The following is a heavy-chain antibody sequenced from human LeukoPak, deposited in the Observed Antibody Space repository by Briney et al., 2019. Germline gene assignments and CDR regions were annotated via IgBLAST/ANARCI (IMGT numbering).Heavy chain of an antibody. J-gene: IGHJ3*02. CDR3: AREQASMHNCGGDCSRGAFDI. D-gene: IGHD2-21*01. V-gene: IGHV4-4*07. Sequence: SETLSLTCTVSGGSISSYYWSWIRQPAGKGLEWIGRIYTSGSTNYNPSLKSRVTMSVDTSKNQFSLKLSSVTAADTAVYYCAREQASMHNCGGDCSRGAFDIWGQGTMVTVSS. CDR2: IYTSGST. CDR1: GGSISSYY.